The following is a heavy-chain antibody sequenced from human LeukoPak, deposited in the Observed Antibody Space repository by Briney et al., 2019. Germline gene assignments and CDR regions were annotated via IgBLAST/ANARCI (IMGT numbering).Heavy chain of an antibody. CDR1: GGSFSGYY. J-gene: IGHJ4*02. Sequence: SETLSLTCAVYGGSFSGYYWSWIRQPPGKGLEWIGEINQSGSTNYNPSLKSRVTISVDTSKNQFSLKLSSVAAADTAVYYCARVYWSKKVGATNADYWGRGTLVTVSS. D-gene: IGHD1-26*01. CDR3: ARVYWSKKVGATNADY. V-gene: IGHV4-34*01. CDR2: INQSGST.